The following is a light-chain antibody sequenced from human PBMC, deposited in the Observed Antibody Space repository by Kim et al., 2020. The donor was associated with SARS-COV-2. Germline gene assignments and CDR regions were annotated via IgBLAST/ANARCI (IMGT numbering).Light chain of an antibody. V-gene: IGKV3-15*01. J-gene: IGKJ4*01. Sequence: EIVMTQSPATLSVSPGERVTLSCRASQSVDSYLVWYQQKPGQAPRLLLYGASTRATDIPARFSGSGSGTEFTLTITSLQSEDFAVYYCQQHKNWPLTFGGGTKVEIK. CDR2: GAS. CDR1: QSVDSY. CDR3: QQHKNWPLT.